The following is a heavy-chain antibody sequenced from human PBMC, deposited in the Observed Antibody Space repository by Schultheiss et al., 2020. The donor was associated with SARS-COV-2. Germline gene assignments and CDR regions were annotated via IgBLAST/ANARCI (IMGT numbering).Heavy chain of an antibody. CDR2: ISAYNGNT. D-gene: IGHD6-6*01. V-gene: IGHV1-18*04. J-gene: IGHJ4*02. CDR1: GYTFTSYG. Sequence: ASVKVSCKASGYTFTSYGISWVRQAPGQGLEWMGWISAYNGNTNYAQKLQGRVTMTTDTSTSTAYMELSSLRSEDTAVYFCARVFSSSWNRGLGYWGQGTLVTVSS. CDR3: ARVFSSSWNRGLGY.